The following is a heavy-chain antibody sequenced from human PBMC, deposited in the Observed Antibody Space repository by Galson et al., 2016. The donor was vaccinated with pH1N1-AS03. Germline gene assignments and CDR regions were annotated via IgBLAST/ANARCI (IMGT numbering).Heavy chain of an antibody. D-gene: IGHD1-26*01. CDR2: ISAYNKNR. J-gene: IGHJ6*02. V-gene: IGHV1-18*04. Sequence: SVKVSCKASGYTFTSYGMSWVRQAPGQGLEWMGWISAYNKNRNYAQKFQGRVTMTTDTSTSTGYMGLRGLRSDDTAVYYCAGVPSTGFIGRHRLFYRYAIDVWGQGTTVTVFS. CDR3: AGVPSTGFIGRHRLFYRYAIDV. CDR1: GYTFTSYG.